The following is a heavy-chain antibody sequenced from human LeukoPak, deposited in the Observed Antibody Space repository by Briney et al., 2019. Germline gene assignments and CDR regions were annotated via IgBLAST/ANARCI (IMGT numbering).Heavy chain of an antibody. V-gene: IGHV4-31*03. CDR2: IYYSGST. CDR3: ARDPSSLDAFDI. Sequence: SQTLSLTCTVSGGSISSGGYYWSWIRQHPGKGLEWIGYIYYSGSTYSNPSLKSRVTISVDTSKNQFSLKLSSVTAADTAVYYCARDPSSLDAFDIWGQGTMVTVSS. CDR1: GGSISSGGYY. J-gene: IGHJ3*02.